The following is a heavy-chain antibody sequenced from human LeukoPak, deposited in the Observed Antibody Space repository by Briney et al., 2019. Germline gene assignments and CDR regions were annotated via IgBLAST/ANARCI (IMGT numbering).Heavy chain of an antibody. CDR1: GGSISSGDYY. Sequence: NPSQTLSLTCTVSGGSISSGDYYWSWIRQPPGKGLEWIGYICYSGSTYYNPSLKSRVTISVDTSKNQFSLKLSSVTAADTAVYYCARVRRLYDYVWGSYLGDAFDIWGQGTMVTVSS. D-gene: IGHD3-16*01. J-gene: IGHJ3*02. V-gene: IGHV4-30-4*01. CDR2: ICYSGST. CDR3: ARVRRLYDYVWGSYLGDAFDI.